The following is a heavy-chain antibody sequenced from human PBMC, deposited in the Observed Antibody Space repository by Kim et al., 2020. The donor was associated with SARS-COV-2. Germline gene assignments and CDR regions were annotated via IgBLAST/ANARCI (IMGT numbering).Heavy chain of an antibody. Sequence: EKYYLDSVTGRFTISRDNAKNSLYLQMNSLRAEDTAVYYCASRASRAFDIWGQGTMVTVSS. CDR2: EK. V-gene: IGHV3-7*01. D-gene: IGHD2-2*01. J-gene: IGHJ3*02. CDR3: ASRASRAFDI.